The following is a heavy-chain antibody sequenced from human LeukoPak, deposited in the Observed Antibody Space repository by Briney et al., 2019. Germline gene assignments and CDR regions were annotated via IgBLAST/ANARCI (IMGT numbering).Heavy chain of an antibody. CDR2: IYYSGST. CDR3: ARDGGDYVDY. CDR1: GGSISSYY. Sequence: PSETLSLTCTVSGGSISSYYWSWIRQPPGKGLGWIGYIYYSGSTNYNPSLKSRVPISVDTSKNQFSLKLSSVTAADTAVYYCARDGGDYVDYWGQGTLVTVSS. J-gene: IGHJ4*02. V-gene: IGHV4-59*01. D-gene: IGHD4-17*01.